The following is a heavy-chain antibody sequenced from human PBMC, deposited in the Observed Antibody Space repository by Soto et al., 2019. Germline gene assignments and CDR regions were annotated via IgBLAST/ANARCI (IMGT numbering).Heavy chain of an antibody. Sequence: QVQLVQSGAEVKKPGASVKVSCKASGYTFTSYGISWVRQAPGQGLEWMGWISAYNGNTNYAQKLQGRVTMTTDTSKSTAYRELRSLRSEDTAVYYCAGGVYYYDSSGYRPWGYFDYWGQGTLVTVSS. D-gene: IGHD3-22*01. CDR2: ISAYNGNT. J-gene: IGHJ4*02. CDR1: GYTFTSYG. V-gene: IGHV1-18*01. CDR3: AGGVYYYDSSGYRPWGYFDY.